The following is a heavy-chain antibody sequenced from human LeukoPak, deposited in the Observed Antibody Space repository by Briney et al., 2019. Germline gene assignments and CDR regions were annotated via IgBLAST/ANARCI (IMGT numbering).Heavy chain of an antibody. J-gene: IGHJ4*02. CDR2: TQSGGNA. Sequence: SETLTLTCSISGHSINRGGYYWNSIRKPPGKGLEWLGYTQSGGNAYFNTSVEGRSSISLDKSQNQCFLRLTSVAAADTAVYFCAREHYGSRGDYVFEYWGQGTLVTVSS. V-gene: IGHV4-31*03. CDR3: AREHYGSRGDYVFEY. D-gene: IGHD3-22*01. CDR1: GHSINRGGYY.